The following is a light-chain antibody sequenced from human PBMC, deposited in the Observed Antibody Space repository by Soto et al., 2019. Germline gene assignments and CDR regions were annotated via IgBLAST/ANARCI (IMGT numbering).Light chain of an antibody. CDR2: DIS. V-gene: IGKV3-15*01. CDR1: QTVRSN. J-gene: IGKJ3*01. CDR3: QQYSGWPLT. Sequence: EIVMTQSPATLSVSPGERATLSCRASQTVRSNYLAWYQQKPGQAPRLLIYDISTRATGIPARFSGSGSGREFSLTISSLESEDLAFYYCQQYSGWPLTFGPGTIVDI.